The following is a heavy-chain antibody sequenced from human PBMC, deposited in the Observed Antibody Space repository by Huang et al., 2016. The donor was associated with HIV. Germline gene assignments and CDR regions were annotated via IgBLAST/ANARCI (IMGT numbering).Heavy chain of an antibody. J-gene: IGHJ6*02. CDR3: ARAPAGNDYSLYNYYGLDI. Sequence: QGRLQQWGAGLLKPSETLSLTCAVYDRSFSRYYWTWVRQPPGKGLEWIGEISQSGSLNYDASLESLVTSSGDTSKNQFSLRLTSVTAADTATYFCARAPAGNDYSLYNYYGLDIWGQGTTVTVSS. CDR1: DRSFSRYY. CDR2: ISQSGSL. D-gene: IGHD2-15*01. V-gene: IGHV4-34*01.